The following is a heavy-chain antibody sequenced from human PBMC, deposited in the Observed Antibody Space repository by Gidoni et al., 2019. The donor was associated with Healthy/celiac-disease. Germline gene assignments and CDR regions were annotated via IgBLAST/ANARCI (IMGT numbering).Heavy chain of an antibody. CDR3: ARASYDFWSGYYPNWFDP. Sequence: QLQLQDSGPGLVKPSETLSLTCTVSGDSIISSIYYLGWIRQPPGKGREWIGSIDYSGSTSYNPSLKSRVTISVDTSKNKFSLKLRSVTAADTAVYYCARASYDFWSGYYPNWFDPWCQGTLVTVSS. V-gene: IGHV4-39*01. CDR1: GDSIISSIYY. D-gene: IGHD3-3*01. J-gene: IGHJ5*02. CDR2: IDYSGST.